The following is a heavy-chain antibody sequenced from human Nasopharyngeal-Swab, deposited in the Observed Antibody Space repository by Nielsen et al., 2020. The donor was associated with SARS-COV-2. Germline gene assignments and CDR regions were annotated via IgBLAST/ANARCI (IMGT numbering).Heavy chain of an antibody. CDR3: ARRDTYWFFDL. J-gene: IGHJ2*01. Sequence: GGSLRLSCAASGFAFDDYAFHWVRQAPGKGLEWVSGISWSSGSIGYADSVKGRFTISRDNAKNSLYLQMNSLRAEDTAFYYCARRDTYWFFDLWGRGTLVSVSS. CDR2: ISWSSGSI. V-gene: IGHV3-9*01. CDR1: GFAFDDYA.